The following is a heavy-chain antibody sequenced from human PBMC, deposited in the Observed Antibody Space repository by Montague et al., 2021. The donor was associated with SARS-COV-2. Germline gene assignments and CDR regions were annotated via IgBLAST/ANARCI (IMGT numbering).Heavy chain of an antibody. CDR1: GESISGFY. Sequence: SETLSLTCTVSGESISGFYWNWIRQPAGKGSEWIGRIYATGSTTRNPSLDSRVTISLDTSRDLVSLELRSLTAADTAVYYCARGGGWKRHFDYWGQGTLVAVSS. J-gene: IGHJ4*02. V-gene: IGHV4-4*07. CDR3: ARGGGWKRHFDY. D-gene: IGHD4-23*01. CDR2: IYATGST.